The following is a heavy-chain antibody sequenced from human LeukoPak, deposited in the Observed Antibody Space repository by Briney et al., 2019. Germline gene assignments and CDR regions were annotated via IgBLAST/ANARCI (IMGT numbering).Heavy chain of an antibody. CDR3: AKIQWPDGDIFFDF. J-gene: IGHJ4*02. CDR1: GFTFSSHW. V-gene: IGHV3-23*01. Sequence: GGSLRLSCAASGFTFSSHWIHWVRQVPGKGLEWVAGIDGSGARTHYADSVKGRFTIARDNSQNTVFVQMSGLRAEDTDFSHCAKIQWPDGDIFFDFWGQGILVTVSS. D-gene: IGHD3-9*01. CDR2: IDGSGART.